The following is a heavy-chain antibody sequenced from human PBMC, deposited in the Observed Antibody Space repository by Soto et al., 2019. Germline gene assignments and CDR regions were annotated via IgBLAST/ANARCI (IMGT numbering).Heavy chain of an antibody. V-gene: IGHV1-69*13. CDR3: ARESRLRGRTIDY. D-gene: IGHD4-17*01. J-gene: IGHJ4*02. CDR1: GGTFSSYA. CDR2: IIPIFGTA. Sequence: GASVKVSCKASGGTFSSYAISWVRQAPGQGLEWMGGIIPIFGTANYAQKFQGRVTITADESTSTAYMELSSLRSEDTAVYYCARESRLRGRTIDYWGQGTLVTVSS.